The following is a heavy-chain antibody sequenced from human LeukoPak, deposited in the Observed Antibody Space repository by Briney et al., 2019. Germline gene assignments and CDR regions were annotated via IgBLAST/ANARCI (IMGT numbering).Heavy chain of an antibody. D-gene: IGHD4-23*01. J-gene: IGHJ4*02. CDR1: GGSISSYY. CDR3: ARATVAPSYFDY. Sequence: SETLSLTCTVSGGSISSYYWSWIRQPPGKGLEWIGYIYYSTSTNYTPSLKGRVTISVDTSKNQFSLKLSSVTAADTAVYYCARATVAPSYFDYWGQGTLVTVS. CDR2: IYYSTST. V-gene: IGHV4-59*01.